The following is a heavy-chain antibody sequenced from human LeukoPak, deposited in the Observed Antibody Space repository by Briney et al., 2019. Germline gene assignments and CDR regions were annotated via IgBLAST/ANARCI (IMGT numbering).Heavy chain of an antibody. CDR1: GDSVSSNSSA. Sequence: SQTLSLTCAISGDSVSSNSSAWNWIRQSPSRGPEWLGRTYYRSKWYNDYALSVKSRITINPDTSKNQFSLQLNSVTPEDTAVYYCAREDSSGYYPAFDYWGQGTLVTVSS. CDR2: TYYRSKWYN. J-gene: IGHJ4*02. CDR3: AREDSSGYYPAFDY. V-gene: IGHV6-1*01. D-gene: IGHD3-22*01.